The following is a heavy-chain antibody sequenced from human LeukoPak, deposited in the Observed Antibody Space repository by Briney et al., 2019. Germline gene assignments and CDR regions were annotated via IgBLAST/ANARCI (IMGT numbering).Heavy chain of an antibody. Sequence: ASVKVSCKASGYSLTSYYMHWVRQAPGQGLERMGFINPSGSSAAYAQKFQGRLTMTRDMFTSTDYMELTSLTSDDTAVYYCARDNSVGETAWWFDPWGQGTLVTVSS. CDR3: ARDNSVGETAWWFDP. D-gene: IGHD1-26*01. J-gene: IGHJ5*02. V-gene: IGHV1-46*01. CDR1: GYSLTSYY. CDR2: INPSGSSA.